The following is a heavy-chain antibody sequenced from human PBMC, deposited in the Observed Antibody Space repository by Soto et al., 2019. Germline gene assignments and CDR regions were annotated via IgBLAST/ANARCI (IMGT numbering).Heavy chain of an antibody. J-gene: IGHJ4*02. CDR1: GFTFSSYA. D-gene: IGHD2-15*01. Sequence: QVQLVESGGGVVQPGRSLRLSCAASGFTFSSYAMHWVRQAPGKGLEWVAVIYYDGSNKYYVDSVKGRFTIYRDNSKNTLYLQMNSLRAEDTAVYYCARAYCSGGICYYYFDYWGQGTLVTVSS. CDR3: ARAYCSGGICYYYFDY. CDR2: IYYDGSNK. V-gene: IGHV3-33*01.